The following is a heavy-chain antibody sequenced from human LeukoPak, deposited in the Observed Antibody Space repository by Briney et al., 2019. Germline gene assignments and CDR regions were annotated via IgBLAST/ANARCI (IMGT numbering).Heavy chain of an antibody. Sequence: GGSLRLSCVASRFTFSNHYMSWVRQAPGKGLVWVSRINSDGSSTSYADSVKGRLTISRDNAKNTLYLQMNSLRVEDTAVYYCARGDGYAQRDWGQGTLVTVPS. V-gene: IGHV3-74*01. J-gene: IGHJ4*02. CDR2: INSDGSST. CDR1: RFTFSNHY. D-gene: IGHD5-12*01. CDR3: ARGDGYAQRD.